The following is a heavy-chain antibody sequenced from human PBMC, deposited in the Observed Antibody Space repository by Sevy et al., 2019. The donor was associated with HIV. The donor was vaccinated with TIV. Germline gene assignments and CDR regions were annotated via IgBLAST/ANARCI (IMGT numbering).Heavy chain of an antibody. CDR1: GGSFSGYY. CDR3: ARGGIVVVPAALGTRGYSYGFLPHYYYYGMDV. D-gene: IGHD2-2*01. CDR2: INHSGST. Sequence: SETLSLTCAVYGGSFSGYYWSWIRQPPGKGLEWIGEINHSGSTNYNPSLKSRVTISVDTSKNQFSLKLSSVTAADPAVSYCARGGIVVVPAALGTRGYSYGFLPHYYYYGMDVWGQGTTVTVSS. V-gene: IGHV4-34*01. J-gene: IGHJ6*02.